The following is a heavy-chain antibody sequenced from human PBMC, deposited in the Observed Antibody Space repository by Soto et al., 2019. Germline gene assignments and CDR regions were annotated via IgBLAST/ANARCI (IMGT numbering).Heavy chain of an antibody. V-gene: IGHV3-23*01. Sequence: EVQLLESGGGLVQTGGSLRLSWAASGFTFSTYAMSWVRQAPGKGLEWVSTISGSADATFYADSVKGRFAIFRDNSRTMFYLQMNSLRAEDTAVYYCAKGGDGYCSTTSCLFHFDYWGPGTLATVSS. D-gene: IGHD2-2*01. CDR3: AKGGDGYCSTTSCLFHFDY. J-gene: IGHJ4*02. CDR2: ISGSADAT. CDR1: GFTFSTYA.